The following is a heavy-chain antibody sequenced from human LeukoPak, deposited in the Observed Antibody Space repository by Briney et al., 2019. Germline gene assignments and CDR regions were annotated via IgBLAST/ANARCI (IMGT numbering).Heavy chain of an antibody. CDR1: GFTVSSNY. J-gene: IGHJ4*02. D-gene: IGHD6-19*01. CDR2: IYSGGST. Sequence: PGGSLRLSCAASGFTVSSNYMSWVRQATGKGLEWVSVIYSGGSTYYADSVKGRFTISRDNSKNTLYLQMNSLRAEDTAVYYCASTGSGWYYFDYWGQGTLVTVSS. V-gene: IGHV3-66*02. CDR3: ASTGSGWYYFDY.